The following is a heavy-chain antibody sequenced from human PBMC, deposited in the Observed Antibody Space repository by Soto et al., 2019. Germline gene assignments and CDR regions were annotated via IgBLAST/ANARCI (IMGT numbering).Heavy chain of an antibody. D-gene: IGHD2-15*01. J-gene: IGHJ4*02. CDR3: AKYFAKVGGLELGGPFDS. V-gene: IGHV3-23*01. CDR2: ISANGGNT. Sequence: EVHLLESGGNVVQPGGSLRLSCAASGFTFSSYAMNWVRQAPGKGLEWVSSISANGGNTYYADSVKGRFTSSRDRSKNTVNLQLDGQRVEHTAMYSCAKYFAKVGGLELGGPFDSWGQGTLVTVSS. CDR1: GFTFSSYA.